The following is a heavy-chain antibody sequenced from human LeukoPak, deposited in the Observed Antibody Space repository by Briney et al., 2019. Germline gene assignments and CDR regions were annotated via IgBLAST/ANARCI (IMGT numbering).Heavy chain of an antibody. V-gene: IGHV4-34*01. CDR2: INHSGST. CDR3: ARGRVDTAMVQGLDWFDP. J-gene: IGHJ5*02. CDR1: GFTFSSYA. D-gene: IGHD5-18*01. Sequence: PGGSLRLSCAASGFTFSSYAMSWVRQAPGKGLEWIGEINHSGSTNYNPSLKSRVTISVDTSKNQFSLKLSSVTAADTAVYYCARGRVDTAMVQGLDWFDPWGQGTLVTVSS.